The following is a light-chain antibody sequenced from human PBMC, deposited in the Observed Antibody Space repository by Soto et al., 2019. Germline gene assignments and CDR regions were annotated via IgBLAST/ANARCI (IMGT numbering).Light chain of an antibody. CDR3: QQYNSYSGP. CDR1: QSISSW. V-gene: IGKV1-5*03. Sequence: QMTQSPSTLSAYVGDRVTITCRASQSISSWLAWYQQKPGKAPKLLIYKASSLESGVPSRFSGSGSGTEFTLTISSLQPDDFATYYCQQYNSYSGPFGQGTKVAI. J-gene: IGKJ1*01. CDR2: KAS.